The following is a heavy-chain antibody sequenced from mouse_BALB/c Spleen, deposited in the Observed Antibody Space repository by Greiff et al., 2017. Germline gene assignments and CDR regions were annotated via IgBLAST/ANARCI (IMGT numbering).Heavy chain of an antibody. Sequence: QVQLQQPGAELVKPGASVKLSCKASGYTFTSYYMYWVKQRPRQGLEWIGGINPSNGGTNFNEKFKSKATLTVDKSSSTAYMQLSSLTSEDSAVYYCTRGIYDGYCAYWGQGTLVTVSA. J-gene: IGHJ3*01. CDR3: TRGIYDGYCAY. D-gene: IGHD2-3*01. CDR2: INPSNGGT. CDR1: GYTFTSYY. V-gene: IGHV1S81*02.